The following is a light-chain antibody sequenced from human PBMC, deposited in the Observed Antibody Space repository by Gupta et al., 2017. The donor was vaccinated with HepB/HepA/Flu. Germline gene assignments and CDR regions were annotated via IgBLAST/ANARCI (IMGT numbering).Light chain of an antibody. CDR3: QQYGSSPLT. CDR1: QSVSSSY. J-gene: IGKJ4*01. V-gene: IGKV3-20*01. CDR2: GAS. Sequence: EIVLTQSPGTLSLSPGERVTLSCRASQSVSSSYLAWYQQKPGQAPRLLIHGASSRATGIPDRFSGSGSGTDFTLTIIRLEPEDFAVYYCQQYGSSPLTFGGGTKVEIK.